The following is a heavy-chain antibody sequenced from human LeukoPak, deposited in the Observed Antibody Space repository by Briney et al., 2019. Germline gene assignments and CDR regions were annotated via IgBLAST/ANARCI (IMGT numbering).Heavy chain of an antibody. Sequence: GGSLRLSCAASGFTFSSYEMKWLRQAPGKGLEWVSYISSSGSTIYYADSVKGRFTISRDKAKNSLYLQMNSLRAEDTAVYYCAELGITMFGGVWGKGTTVTISS. CDR3: AELGITMFGGV. CDR1: GFTFSSYE. D-gene: IGHD3-10*02. V-gene: IGHV3-48*03. CDR2: ISSSGSTI. J-gene: IGHJ6*04.